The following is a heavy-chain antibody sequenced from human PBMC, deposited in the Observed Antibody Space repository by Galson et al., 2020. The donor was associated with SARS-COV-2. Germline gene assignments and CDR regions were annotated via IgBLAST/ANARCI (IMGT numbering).Heavy chain of an antibody. Sequence: ASEQVSCSAFGYIFNNHYMHWVRQAPAQGLEWMGWNNTKPGDTRYAQQFQGRVTMTRDTTMNTAYLHLNRLTSDDTAVYYCAKESGLGSLNVVYSTLNCYGLDVWGQGTTVAVSS. CDR1: GYIFNNHY. V-gene: IGHV1-2*02. D-gene: IGHD4-4*01. CDR2: NNTKPGDT. CDR3: AKESGLGSLNVVYSTLNCYGLDV. J-gene: IGHJ6*02.